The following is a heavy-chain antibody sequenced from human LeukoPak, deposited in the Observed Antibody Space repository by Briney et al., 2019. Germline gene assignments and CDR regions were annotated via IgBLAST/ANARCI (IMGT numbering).Heavy chain of an antibody. V-gene: IGHV3-30*02. Sequence: GGSLRLSCAASGFTFTSHGMHWVRQAPGKGLAWVAFIQNDGSYKNYADSVKGRFIISRDNSKNTLYLQMNSLRTEDTADYYCAKRGTVTSNFEYWGQGTPVTVSS. CDR3: AKRGTVTSNFEY. D-gene: IGHD4-17*01. CDR2: IQNDGSYK. CDR1: GFTFTSHG. J-gene: IGHJ4*02.